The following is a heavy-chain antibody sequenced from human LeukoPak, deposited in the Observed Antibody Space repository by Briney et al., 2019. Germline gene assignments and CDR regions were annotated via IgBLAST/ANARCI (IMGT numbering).Heavy chain of an antibody. D-gene: IGHD3-9*01. CDR1: GGSISSSSYY. CDR3: ARAGTYYDILTGYKADAFDI. J-gene: IGHJ3*02. CDR2: IYYSGST. V-gene: IGHV4-61*05. Sequence: SETLSLTCTVSGGSISSSSYYWGWIRQPPGKGLEWIGYIYYSGSTNYNPSLKSRVTISVDTSKNQFSLKLSSVTAADTAVYYCARAGTYYDILTGYKADAFDIWGQGTMVTVSS.